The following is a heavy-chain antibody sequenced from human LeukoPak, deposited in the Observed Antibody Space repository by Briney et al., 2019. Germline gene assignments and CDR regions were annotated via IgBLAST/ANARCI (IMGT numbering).Heavy chain of an antibody. Sequence: ASVKVSCKASGYTFNNYGINWVRQAPGQGLEWMGWISAYNGNTKYAQKLQGRVTMTTDTSTRTAYMELRSLRSDDTAVYYCAREEDYYDSSAYYRYFDYWGQGTLVTVSS. CDR3: AREEDYYDSSAYYRYFDY. CDR1: GYTFNNYG. J-gene: IGHJ4*02. V-gene: IGHV1-18*01. D-gene: IGHD3-22*01. CDR2: ISAYNGNT.